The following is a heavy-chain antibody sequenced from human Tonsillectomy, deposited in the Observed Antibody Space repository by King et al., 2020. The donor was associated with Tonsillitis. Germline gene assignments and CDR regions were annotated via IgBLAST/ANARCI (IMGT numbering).Heavy chain of an antibody. J-gene: IGHJ4*02. D-gene: IGHD3-10*01. V-gene: IGHV1-69*01. CDR1: GGSFSTFT. CDR2: IIPAYVTI. Sequence: QLVQSGGEVKKPGSSVTVSCKASGGSFSTFTINWVRQAPGQGLEWMGGIIPAYVTINYSQKFQGRVTITADESTKTAYMELSSLRSDDTAVYYCARGGGDFGEILDYWGQGTLVTVSS. CDR3: ARGGGDFGEILDY.